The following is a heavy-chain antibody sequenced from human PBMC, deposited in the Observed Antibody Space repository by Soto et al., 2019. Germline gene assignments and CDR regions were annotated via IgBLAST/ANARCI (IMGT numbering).Heavy chain of an antibody. V-gene: IGHV4-4*02. CDR3: ARGRITMVRGVIPFDY. D-gene: IGHD3-10*01. CDR1: GGSISSSNW. CDR2: IYHSGST. Sequence: SETLSLTCAVSGGSISSSNWWSWVRQPPGKGLEWIGEIYHSGSTNYNPSLKSRVTISVDKSKNQFSLKLSSVTAADTAVYYCARGRITMVRGVIPFDYWGQGTLVTVSS. J-gene: IGHJ4*02.